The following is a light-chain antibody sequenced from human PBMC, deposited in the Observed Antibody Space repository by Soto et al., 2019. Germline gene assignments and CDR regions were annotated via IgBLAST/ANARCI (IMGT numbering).Light chain of an antibody. CDR2: KAS. CDR1: QSITNW. Sequence: DIQMTQSPSTLSASVGDRVTITCRASQSITNWLAWYQQRPGRAPKRLIYKASSLESGVPSRFSGSGSGTALTLTISSLQPADFATYFCQHYTSYPVTFGQGTRLEIK. J-gene: IGKJ5*01. V-gene: IGKV1-5*03. CDR3: QHYTSYPVT.